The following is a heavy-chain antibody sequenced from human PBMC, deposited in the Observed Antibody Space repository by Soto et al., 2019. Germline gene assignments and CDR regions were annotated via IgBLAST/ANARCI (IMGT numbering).Heavy chain of an antibody. V-gene: IGHV1-2*02. CDR2: IYPNSGAT. CDR3: ARDSHYDILTGYSRNACDM. Sequence: ASVKVSCKTSGYTFTAYYLHWVRQAPGQGLEWMGWIYPNSGATNYAQKFQGRVTMTTDTSIRTVYMELSRLRSGDTAVYYCARDSHYDILTGYSRNACDMWGQGTMVTVSS. CDR1: GYTFTAYY. D-gene: IGHD3-9*01. J-gene: IGHJ3*02.